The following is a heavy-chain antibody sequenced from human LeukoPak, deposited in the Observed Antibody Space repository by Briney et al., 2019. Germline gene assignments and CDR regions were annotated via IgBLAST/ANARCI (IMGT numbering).Heavy chain of an antibody. J-gene: IGHJ4*02. CDR3: ARQPYSSSSRWFDY. CDR1: GFTFSSYS. V-gene: IGHV3-21*01. Sequence: PGRSLRLSCAASGFTFSSYSMNWVRQAPGKGLEWVSSISSSSSYIYYADSVKGRFTISRDNAKNSLYLQMNSLRAEDTAVYYCARQPYSSSSRWFDYWGQGTLVTVSS. D-gene: IGHD6-13*01. CDR2: ISSSSSYI.